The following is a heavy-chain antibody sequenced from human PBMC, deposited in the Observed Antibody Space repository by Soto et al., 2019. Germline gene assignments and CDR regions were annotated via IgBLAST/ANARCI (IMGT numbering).Heavy chain of an antibody. D-gene: IGHD3-3*01. CDR1: GYTFTSYA. Sequence: QVQLVQSGAEVKKPGASVKVSCKASGYTFTSYAMHWVRQAPGQRLEWMGWINAGNGNTKYSQKFQGRVTITRDTSASTAYMELSSLRSEDTAVYYCARDSPYYDFWSGFDSTEGYFDYWGQGTLVTVSS. V-gene: IGHV1-3*01. CDR3: ARDSPYYDFWSGFDSTEGYFDY. J-gene: IGHJ4*02. CDR2: INAGNGNT.